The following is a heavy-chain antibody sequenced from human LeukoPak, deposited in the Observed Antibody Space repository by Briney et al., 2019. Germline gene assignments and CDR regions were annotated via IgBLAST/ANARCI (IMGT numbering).Heavy chain of an antibody. J-gene: IGHJ4*02. CDR1: GYTFSTYG. CDR3: ASGYSYGPNFDY. D-gene: IGHD5-18*01. CDR2: ISAYNGNT. Sequence: ASVKVSCTASGYTFSTYGISWIRQAPGQGLEWMGWISAYNGNTNYAQKLQGRVTMTTDTSTSTAYMELRSLRSDDTAVYYCASGYSYGPNFDYWGQGTLVTVSS. V-gene: IGHV1-18*04.